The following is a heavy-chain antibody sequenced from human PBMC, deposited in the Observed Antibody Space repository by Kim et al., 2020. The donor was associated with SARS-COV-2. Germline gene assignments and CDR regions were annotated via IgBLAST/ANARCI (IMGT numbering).Heavy chain of an antibody. V-gene: IGHV3-20*04. D-gene: IGHD3-10*01. CDR1: GFTVGDYG. Sequence: GGSLRLSCAASGFTVGDYGMSWVRQGPGKGLEWVSGINWNGGSTGYAESVKGRFTISKDKAKNSLYLQMNNLRPEDTALYYCAREFWGSGSHDDYWGQGTLVTVSS. J-gene: IGHJ4*02. CDR2: INWNGGST. CDR3: AREFWGSGSHDDY.